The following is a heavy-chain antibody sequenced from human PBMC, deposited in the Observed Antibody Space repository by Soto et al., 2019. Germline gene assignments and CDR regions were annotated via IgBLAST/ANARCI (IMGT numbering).Heavy chain of an antibody. V-gene: IGHV4-31*02. J-gene: IGHJ6*02. CDR1: GDSISSGGYS. CDR3: ARGVPGRDGFNAHYYYYYGMDI. CDR2: IYNSGSS. D-gene: IGHD2-15*01. Sequence: PSETLSLTCTVSGDSISSGGYSWTWIRQHAGKGLEWIGYIYNSGSSYYNPSLQSRVTISVDTSKNQFSLKLSSVTAADTAVYYCARGVPGRDGFNAHYYYYYGMDIWGPGNKVTVSS.